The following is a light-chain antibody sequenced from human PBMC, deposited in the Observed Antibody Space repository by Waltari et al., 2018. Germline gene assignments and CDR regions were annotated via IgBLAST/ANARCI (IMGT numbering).Light chain of an antibody. J-gene: IGLJ2*01. CDR2: RDS. V-gene: IGLV3-9*01. Sequence: SYELTQPLSVSVALGQTARMTCGGNNIGSKNVHWYQQKPGQAPVLVSYRDSDRPSGIPGRFSGSNSGNTAALTISRAQAGDEADYYCQVWDSTTVIFGGGTKLTVL. CDR3: QVWDSTTVI. CDR1: NIGSKN.